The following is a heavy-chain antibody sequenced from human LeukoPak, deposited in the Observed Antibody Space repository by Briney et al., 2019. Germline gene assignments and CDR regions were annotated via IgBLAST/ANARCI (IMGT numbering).Heavy chain of an antibody. D-gene: IGHD3-22*01. CDR2: MYYSGNN. CDR3: ARQGQLYDTSIHY. J-gene: IGHJ4*02. V-gene: IGHV4-59*08. Sequence: SETPSLTCTVSGGSISSYYWSWIRQPPGKGLQWIAYMYYSGNNGYNPSLKSRVTISVDTSKNQFSLKLSSVTAADTAVYYCARQGQLYDTSIHYWGQGTLVTVSS. CDR1: GGSISSYY.